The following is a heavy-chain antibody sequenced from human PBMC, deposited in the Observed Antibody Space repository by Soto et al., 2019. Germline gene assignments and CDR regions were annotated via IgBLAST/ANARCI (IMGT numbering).Heavy chain of an antibody. CDR3: AKDITTVGTGADY. D-gene: IGHD3-10*01. CDR2: ISSSGGGA. V-gene: IGHV3-23*01. CDR1: GFTFSSYA. Sequence: EVQLLESGGDLVQPGGSLRLSCAASGFTFSSYAMTWVRRAPGKGMEWVSAISSSGGGAYYADSVKGRFTISRDNSKNTLYLQMPCLRAEDTAVYFWAKDITTVGTGADYWGPGTLVIVA. J-gene: IGHJ4*01.